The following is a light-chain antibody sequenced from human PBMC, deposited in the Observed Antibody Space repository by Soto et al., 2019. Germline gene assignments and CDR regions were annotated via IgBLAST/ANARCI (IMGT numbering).Light chain of an antibody. CDR3: QQYNNYSYT. CDR2: DAS. Sequence: DIQMTQSPSTLSASVGDRVTTTCRASQSISSWLAWYQHKPGKAPKLLIYDASNLESGVPSRFSGSGSGTEFTLTISSLQPDDFATYYCQQYNNYSYTFGQGTKLEIK. CDR1: QSISSW. V-gene: IGKV1-5*01. J-gene: IGKJ2*01.